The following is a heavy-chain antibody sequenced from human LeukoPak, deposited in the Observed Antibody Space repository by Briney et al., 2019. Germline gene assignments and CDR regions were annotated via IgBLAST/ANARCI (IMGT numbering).Heavy chain of an antibody. CDR2: ISYSSSFI. J-gene: IGHJ4*02. CDR1: GFTFSSYA. V-gene: IGHV3-21*01. Sequence: GGSLRLSCAASGFTFSSYAMSWVRQAPGKGLEWVAHISYSSSFIFYADSVRGRFIITRDNAENSLYLQMNSLRAEDTGVYYCARDQGTYTDYDVDYWGQGTLVTVSS. D-gene: IGHD4-17*01. CDR3: ARDQGTYTDYDVDY.